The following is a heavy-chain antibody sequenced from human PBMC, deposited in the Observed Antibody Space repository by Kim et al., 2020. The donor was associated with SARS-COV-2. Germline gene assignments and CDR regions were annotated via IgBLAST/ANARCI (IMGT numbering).Heavy chain of an antibody. CDR2: INGDGSST. CDR3: ARGASGSYYRVGDY. V-gene: IGHV3-74*01. J-gene: IGHJ4*02. D-gene: IGHD1-26*01. CDR1: GFTFSSYW. Sequence: GGSLRLSCAASGFTFSSYWMHWVRQTPGKGLVWVSRINGDGSSTSYADSVKGRFTISRDNARTTVYLQMKSVRGEDTAVYYCARGASGSYYRVGDYWGQGTLVTVSS.